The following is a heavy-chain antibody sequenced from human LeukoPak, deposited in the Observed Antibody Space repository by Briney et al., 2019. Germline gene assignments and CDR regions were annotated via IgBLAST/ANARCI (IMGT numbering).Heavy chain of an antibody. V-gene: IGHV4-59*01. CDR1: GGSISSYY. Sequence: SETLSLTCTVSGGSISSYYWGWIRQPPGKGLEWIGYIYYSGSTNYNPSLKSRVTISVDTSKNQFSLKLSSVTAADTAVYYCARGGITAAGRSWFDPWGQGTLVTVSS. CDR3: ARGGITAAGRSWFDP. D-gene: IGHD6-13*01. J-gene: IGHJ5*02. CDR2: IYYSGST.